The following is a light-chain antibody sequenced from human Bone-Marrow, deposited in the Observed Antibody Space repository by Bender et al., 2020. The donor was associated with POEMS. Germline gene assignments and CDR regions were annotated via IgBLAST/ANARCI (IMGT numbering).Light chain of an antibody. CDR1: SSNIGGNS. Sequence: QSVLTQPPSVSGTPGQRVTISCSGSSSNIGGNSVNWYQQFPGTAPKLLIYSSHRRPSEVPDRFSGSRSGTSASLAISGLQSEDEADYYCAVWDDSLNGWVFGGGTKLTVL. CDR2: SSH. J-gene: IGLJ3*02. V-gene: IGLV1-44*01. CDR3: AVWDDSLNGWV.